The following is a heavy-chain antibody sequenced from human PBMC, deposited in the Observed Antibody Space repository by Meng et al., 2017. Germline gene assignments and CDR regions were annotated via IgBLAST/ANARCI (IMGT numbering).Heavy chain of an antibody. Sequence: GGSLRLSCAASGFTFSSYDMHWVRQATGKGLEWVSAIGTAGDTYYPGSVKGRFTISRENAKNSLYLQMNSLRTEDTALYYCAKNYYDSSGYSSYFDYWGQGTLVTVSS. V-gene: IGHV3-13*01. J-gene: IGHJ4*02. D-gene: IGHD3-22*01. CDR2: IGTAGDT. CDR1: GFTFSSYD. CDR3: AKNYYDSSGYSSYFDY.